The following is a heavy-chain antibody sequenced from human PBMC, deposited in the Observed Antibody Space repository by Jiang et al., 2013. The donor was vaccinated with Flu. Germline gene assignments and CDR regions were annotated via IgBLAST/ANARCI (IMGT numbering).Heavy chain of an antibody. CDR3: ARSYGDYSPIDY. D-gene: IGHD4-17*01. J-gene: IGHJ4*02. CDR2: INPNSGGT. V-gene: IGHV1-2*04. Sequence: GAEVKKPGASVKVSCKASGYTFTGYYMHWVRQAPGQGLEWMGWINPNSGGTNYAQKFQGWVTMTGDTSISTAYMELSRLRSDDTAVYYCARSYGDYSPIDYWGQGTLVTVSS. CDR1: GYTFTGYY.